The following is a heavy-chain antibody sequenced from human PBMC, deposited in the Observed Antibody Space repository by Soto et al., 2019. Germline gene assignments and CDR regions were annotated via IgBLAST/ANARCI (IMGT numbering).Heavy chain of an antibody. D-gene: IGHD2-15*01. V-gene: IGHV3-48*02. J-gene: IGHJ4*02. CDR1: GFTFSSYS. CDR3: ARDRGSQYYFDY. Sequence: HPGGSLRLSCAASGFTFSSYSMNWVRQAPGKGLEWVSYIKGRFTISRDNAKNSLYLQMNSLRDEDTAVYYCARDRGSQYYFDYWGQGNLVTVSS. CDR2: I.